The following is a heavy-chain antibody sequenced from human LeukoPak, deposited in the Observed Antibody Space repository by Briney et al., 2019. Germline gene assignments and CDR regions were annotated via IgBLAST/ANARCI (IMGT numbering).Heavy chain of an antibody. CDR1: GGSVSSGSDY. CDR3: ARQSSGWYRDAFDI. CDR2: IYYSGST. J-gene: IGHJ3*02. Sequence: SETLSLTCTVSGGSVSSGSDYWSWTRQPPGKGLEWIGYIYYSGSTNYNPSLKSRVTISVDTSKNQFSLKLSSVTAADTAVYYCARQSSGWYRDAFDIWGQGTMVTVSS. V-gene: IGHV4-61*01. D-gene: IGHD6-19*01.